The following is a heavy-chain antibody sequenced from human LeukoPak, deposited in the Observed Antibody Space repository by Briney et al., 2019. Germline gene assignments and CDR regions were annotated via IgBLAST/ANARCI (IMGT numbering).Heavy chain of an antibody. D-gene: IGHD3-10*01. J-gene: IGHJ4*02. CDR1: GFTFSSYW. CDR2: INSDGGST. CDR3: AGQIWLGELFAHY. Sequence: TGGSLRLSCAASGFTFSSYWMHWVRQAPGKGLVWVSRINSDGGSTDYADSVKGRFTISRDNAKNTLYLQMNSLRVEDTAVYYCAGQIWLGELFAHYWGQGTLVTVSS. V-gene: IGHV3-74*01.